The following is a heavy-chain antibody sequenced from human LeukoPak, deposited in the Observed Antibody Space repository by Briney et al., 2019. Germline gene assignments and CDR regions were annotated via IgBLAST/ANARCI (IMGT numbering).Heavy chain of an antibody. CDR1: DYSISSDYY. D-gene: IGHD6-13*01. V-gene: IGHV4-38-2*02. Sequence: SETLSLTCTVSDYSISSDYYWGWVRQPPGKGLEWIGSIYHSGSTFYNPSLKSRVTISVDTSKNQFSLKLHSVTAADTAVYYCARATIAAAGRAGLDYWGQGTLVTVSS. J-gene: IGHJ4*02. CDR2: IYHSGST. CDR3: ARATIAAAGRAGLDY.